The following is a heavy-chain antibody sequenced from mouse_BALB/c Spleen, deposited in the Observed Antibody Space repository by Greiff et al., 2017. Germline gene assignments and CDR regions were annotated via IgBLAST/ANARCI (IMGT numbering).Heavy chain of an antibody. CDR2: ISSGSSTI. CDR3: ARSSVYYPFAY. Sequence: EVQRVESGGGLVQPGGSRKLSCAASGFTFSSFGMHWVRQAPEKGLEWVAYISSGSSTIYYADTVKGRFTISRDNPKNTLFLQMTSLRSEDTASYYCARSSVYYPFAYWGQGTLVTVSA. CDR1: GFTFSSFG. V-gene: IGHV5-17*02. J-gene: IGHJ3*01. D-gene: IGHD2-1*01.